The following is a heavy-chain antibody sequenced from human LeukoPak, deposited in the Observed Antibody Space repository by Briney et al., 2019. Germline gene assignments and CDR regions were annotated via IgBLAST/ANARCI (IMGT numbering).Heavy chain of an antibody. V-gene: IGHV1-2*06. D-gene: IGHD6-19*01. CDR2: INPNSGGT. CDR1: GYTFTDYY. CDR3: ARSPSGWYGDY. J-gene: IGHJ4*02. Sequence: ASVTVSCKASGYTFTDYYMHWVRQAPGQGREWMGRINPNSGGTSSARKFQGRVTLTRDTSISTVYMELSRPTSDDTAVYYCARSPSGWYGDYWGQGTLVTVSS.